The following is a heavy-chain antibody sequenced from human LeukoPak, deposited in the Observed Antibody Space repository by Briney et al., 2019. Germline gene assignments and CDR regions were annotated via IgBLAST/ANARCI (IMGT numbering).Heavy chain of an antibody. Sequence: GGSLRLSCAASGFTFYDYNMHWVRQAPGKGLEWVSLITWNGDSTYYADSVEGRFTISRDNSKNSLYLQMNSLRTEDTALYYCAEDKWLRGYYYYYMDVWGKGTTVTVSS. V-gene: IGHV3-43*01. CDR2: ITWNGDST. CDR3: AEDKWLRGYYYYYMDV. J-gene: IGHJ6*03. D-gene: IGHD5-12*01. CDR1: GFTFYDYN.